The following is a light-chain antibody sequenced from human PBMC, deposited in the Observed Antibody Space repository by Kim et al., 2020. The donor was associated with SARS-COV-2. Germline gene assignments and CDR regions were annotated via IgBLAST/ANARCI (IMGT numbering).Light chain of an antibody. V-gene: IGKV1-5*03. CDR3: QQYNSYSRT. CDR1: QSISSW. CDR2: KTS. J-gene: IGKJ1*01. Sequence: DIQMTQSPSTLSASVGDRVTITCRASQSISSWLAWYQQKPGKAPKLLIYKTSNLESGVPSRFSGSGSGKEFTLTIRSLQPDDFATYYCQQYNSYSRTFGQGTKVDIK.